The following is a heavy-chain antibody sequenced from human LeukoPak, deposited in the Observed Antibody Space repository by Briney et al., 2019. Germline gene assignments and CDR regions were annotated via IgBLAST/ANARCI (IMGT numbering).Heavy chain of an antibody. D-gene: IGHD1-26*01. CDR1: GDSISSTSHY. Sequence: PSETLSLTCTVSGDSISSTSHYWGWIRQPPGKGLEWIGNIFYSGSTYYNPSLKSRVTISVDTSKNQFSLKLRSVTAADTAVYYCAREGGSYLHFDYWGQGTLVTVSS. V-gene: IGHV4-39*07. J-gene: IGHJ4*02. CDR2: IFYSGST. CDR3: AREGGSYLHFDY.